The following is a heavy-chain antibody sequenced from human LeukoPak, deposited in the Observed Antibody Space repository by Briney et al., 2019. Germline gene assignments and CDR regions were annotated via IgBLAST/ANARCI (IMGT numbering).Heavy chain of an antibody. CDR1: GFTFSDYY. CDR3: ARDQSYWFGELSWLN. CDR2: ISSSGSTI. D-gene: IGHD3-10*01. J-gene: IGHJ4*02. V-gene: IGHV3-11*01. Sequence: KPGGSLRLSCAASGFTFSDYYMSWIRQAPGKGLEWVSYISSSGSTIYYADSVKGRFTISRDNAKNSLYLQMNSLRTEDTAVYCCARDQSYWFGELSWLNWGQGTLVTVSS.